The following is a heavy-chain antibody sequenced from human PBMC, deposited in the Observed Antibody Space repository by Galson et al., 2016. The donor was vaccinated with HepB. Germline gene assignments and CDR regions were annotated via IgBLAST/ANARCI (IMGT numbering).Heavy chain of an antibody. Sequence: SQRLSCAASGFTFSAYAMAWARQAPGKGLEGVSGISDSGANTYYADSVRGRFSISRDDSKSTLYLQMTNLRVEDTALYYCVADHGGLDCFDFWGQGTLVTVSS. J-gene: IGHJ4*02. CDR1: GFTFSAYA. CDR2: ISDSGANT. V-gene: IGHV3-23*01. CDR3: VADHGGLDCFDF. D-gene: IGHD4-23*01.